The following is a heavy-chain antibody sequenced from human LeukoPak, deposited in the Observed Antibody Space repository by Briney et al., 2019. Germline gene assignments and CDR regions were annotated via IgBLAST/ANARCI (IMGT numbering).Heavy chain of an antibody. V-gene: IGHV3-23*01. CDR2: TSDRGDYT. J-gene: IGHJ4*02. CDR3: AKKAQYDGHYPLDY. CDR1: GFTFSSYS. D-gene: IGHD3-22*01. Sequence: GGSLRLSCAASGFTFSSYSMSWVRQAPGKGLEWVSGTSDRGDYTYYADSVKGRFTISRDTSKNTLYLQMNSLRAEDTALYFCAKKAQYDGHYPLDYWGQGTLVTVSS.